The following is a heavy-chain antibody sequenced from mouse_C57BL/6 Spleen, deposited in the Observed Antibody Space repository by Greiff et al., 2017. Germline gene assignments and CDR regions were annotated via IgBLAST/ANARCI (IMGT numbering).Heavy chain of an antibody. CDR1: GYAFTNYL. D-gene: IGHD1-1*01. CDR3: ARKDSNYDYYAMDY. CDR2: INPGSGGT. Sequence: SGAELVRPGTSVKVSCKASGYAFTNYLIEWVKQRPGQGLEWIGVINPGSGGTNYNEKFKGKATLTADKSSSTAYMQLSSLTSEDSAVYFCARKDSNYDYYAMDYWGQGTSVTVSS. J-gene: IGHJ4*01. V-gene: IGHV1-54*01.